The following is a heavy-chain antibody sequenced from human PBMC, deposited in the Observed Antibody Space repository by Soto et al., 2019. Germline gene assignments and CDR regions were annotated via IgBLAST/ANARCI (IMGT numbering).Heavy chain of an antibody. D-gene: IGHD4-17*01. CDR1: GFTFSRFW. J-gene: IGHJ4*02. V-gene: IGHV3-7*03. CDR3: PRVRYGDYSYYFDN. CDR2: IQQDGSEK. Sequence: GGSLRLSCAVSGFTFSRFWMGWVRQAPGRGLEWVANIQQDGSEKYYVDSVKGRFTMSKDNVKNSLYLQMNSLGAEDTAVYYCPRVRYGDYSYYFDNWGQEALVTVSS.